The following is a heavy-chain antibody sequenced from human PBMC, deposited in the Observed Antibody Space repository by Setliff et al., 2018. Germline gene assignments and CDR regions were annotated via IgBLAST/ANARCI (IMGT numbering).Heavy chain of an antibody. Sequence: GGSLRLSCAASGFTFSSYAMSWVRQAPGKGLEWVSAISGSGGSTYYADSVKGRFTISRDNSKNTLYLQMNSLRAEDTAVYYCARQGCVSIDCQYYPYYYMDVWGKGTPVTVSS. CDR1: GFTFSSYA. J-gene: IGHJ6*03. CDR3: ARQGCVSIDCQYYPYYYMDV. V-gene: IGHV3-23*01. CDR2: ISGSGGST. D-gene: IGHD2-21*02.